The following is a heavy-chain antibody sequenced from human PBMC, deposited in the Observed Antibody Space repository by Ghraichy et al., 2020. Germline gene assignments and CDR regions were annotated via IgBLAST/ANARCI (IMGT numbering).Heavy chain of an antibody. CDR2: ITRSSRSI. V-gene: IGHV3-48*02. CDR3: ARGSRVVRFFYYDGMDV. CDR1: GFTFSSYS. Sequence: GGSLRLSCVGSGFTFSSYSMNWVRQSPGKGLEWVSYITRSSRSIFYADSVKGRFTISRDNAQNSLSLQMNSLRDEDTAVYYCARGSRVVRFFYYDGMDVWGQGPTVIVSS. J-gene: IGHJ6*02. D-gene: IGHD4-23*01.